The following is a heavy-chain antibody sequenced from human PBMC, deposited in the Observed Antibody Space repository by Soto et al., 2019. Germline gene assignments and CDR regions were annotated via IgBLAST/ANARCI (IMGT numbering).Heavy chain of an antibody. CDR2: VYYNGIT. J-gene: IGHJ4*01. CDR1: GGSINNHY. D-gene: IGHD4-4*01. Sequence: PSETLSLTCTVSGGSINNHYWSWIRQPPGKGLEWLGYVYYNGITNYNPSLKSRVTMSVDTSKNQVSLNLTSLTAADTATYYCARGNRRAEHWGHGSPVTVPS. CDR3: ARGNRRAEH. V-gene: IGHV4-59*11.